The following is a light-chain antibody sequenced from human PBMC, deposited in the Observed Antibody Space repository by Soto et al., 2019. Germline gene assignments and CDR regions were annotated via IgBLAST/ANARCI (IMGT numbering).Light chain of an antibody. CDR2: DAS. V-gene: IGKV3-11*01. J-gene: IGKJ3*01. CDR3: QQRSNWPPFT. CDR1: QSISSF. Sequence: DIGLTQSPATLSAAAGDRATLSFRASQSISSFLAWYQQKPGQALSLLIYDASNRATAIPASLSGSGSGTDFSLTISSLEPEDFAVYYCQQRSNWPPFTFGPGTKVDIK.